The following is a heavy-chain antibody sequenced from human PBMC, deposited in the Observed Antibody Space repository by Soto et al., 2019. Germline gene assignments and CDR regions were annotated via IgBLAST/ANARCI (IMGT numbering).Heavy chain of an antibody. CDR2: IRSKAYGGTT. V-gene: IGHV3-49*03. CDR3: TRGHNDFWSGYWTYYFDY. CDR1: GFTFGDYA. Sequence: SLRLSCAASGFTFGDYAMSWFRQAPGKGLEWVGFIRSKAYGGTTEYAASVKGRFTVSRDDSKSIAYLQMNSLKTEDTAVYYCTRGHNDFWSGYWTYYFDYWGQGTMVTVYS. D-gene: IGHD3-3*01. J-gene: IGHJ4*02.